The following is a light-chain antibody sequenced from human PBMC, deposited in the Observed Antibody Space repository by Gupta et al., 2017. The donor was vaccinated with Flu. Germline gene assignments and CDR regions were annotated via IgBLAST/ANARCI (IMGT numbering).Light chain of an antibody. Sequence: ERATLSCRASQSVSSSYLAWYQQKPGQPPRLLIYGTSRRATGIPDRFSGSGSGTDFTLTISRLEPEDFAVYYCQQYRNSPLTFGGGTKVEIQ. CDR1: QSVSSSY. J-gene: IGKJ4*01. CDR3: QQYRNSPLT. V-gene: IGKV3-20*01. CDR2: GTS.